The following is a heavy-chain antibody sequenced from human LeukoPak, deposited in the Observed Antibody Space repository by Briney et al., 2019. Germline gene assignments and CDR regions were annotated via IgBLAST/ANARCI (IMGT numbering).Heavy chain of an antibody. CDR2: IIPILGIA. Sequence: GASVKVSCKASGGTFSSYAISWVRQAPGQGLEWMGRIIPILGIANYAQKFQGRVTITADKSTSTAYMELSSLRSEDTAVYYCAREDVGCSYGSHLFDYWGQGTLVTVSS. CDR1: GGTFSSYA. CDR3: AREDVGCSYGSHLFDY. J-gene: IGHJ4*02. D-gene: IGHD5-18*01. V-gene: IGHV1-69*04.